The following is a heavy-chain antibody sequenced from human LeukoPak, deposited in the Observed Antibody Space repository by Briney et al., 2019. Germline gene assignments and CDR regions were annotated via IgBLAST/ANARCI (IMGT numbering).Heavy chain of an antibody. CDR1: GFILSDHY. CDR3: VRNHRHWFDP. Sequence: GGSLRLSCAASGFILSDHYMDWVRQAPGQGPELIGHIRNAGDGYTTEYAASVKGRITVSRDDSKNSLYLQMNSLKPEDTAVYYCVRNHRHWFDPWGQGTLVTVSS. J-gene: IGHJ5*02. V-gene: IGHV3-72*01. CDR2: IRNAGDGYTT.